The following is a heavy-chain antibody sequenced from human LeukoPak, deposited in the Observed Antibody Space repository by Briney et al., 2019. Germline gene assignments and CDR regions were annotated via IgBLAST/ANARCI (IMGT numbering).Heavy chain of an antibody. D-gene: IGHD3-10*01. CDR2: INPNSGGT. CDR3: ARDSSHYGSGSYYNTYYFDY. J-gene: IGHJ4*01. Sequence: ASVKVSCKAAGYTFTGYYMHWVRQAPGQGLEWMGWINPNSGGTNYAQKFQGRVTMIRDTSISTAYMELSRLRSDDTAVYYCARDSSHYGSGSYYNTYYFDYWGQEPWSPSPQ. V-gene: IGHV1-2*02. CDR1: GYTFTGYY.